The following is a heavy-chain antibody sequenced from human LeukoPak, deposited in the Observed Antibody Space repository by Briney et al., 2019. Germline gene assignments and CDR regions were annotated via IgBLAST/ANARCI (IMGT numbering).Heavy chain of an antibody. D-gene: IGHD2-15*01. CDR2: ISESGSST. J-gene: IGHJ4*02. CDR1: GFTFSSYA. Sequence: PGGSLRLSCAASGFTFSSYAMSWVRQAPGKGLEWVSAISESGSSTYYADSVKGRFTISRDDSKNTLYLQMNSLRAEDTAVYYCATPVAATFVDLDYWGQGTLVTVSS. CDR3: ATPVAATFVDLDY. V-gene: IGHV3-23*01.